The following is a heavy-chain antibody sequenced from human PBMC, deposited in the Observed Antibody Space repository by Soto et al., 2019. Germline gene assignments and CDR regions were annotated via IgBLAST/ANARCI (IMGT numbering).Heavy chain of an antibody. V-gene: IGHV3-23*01. J-gene: IGHJ4*02. CDR2: ISGSDGRT. Sequence: EVQLLESGGGLVRPGGSLRLSCAASGFTFSSYAMSWVRQAPGKGLEWVSTISGSDGRTYSTDSVKGRFTISRDNSRNTAYLQMNILRVEDTAVYYGAKGVSQYTPLALFDYWGRGTLVTVSS. CDR1: GFTFSSYA. D-gene: IGHD5-18*01. CDR3: AKGVSQYTPLALFDY.